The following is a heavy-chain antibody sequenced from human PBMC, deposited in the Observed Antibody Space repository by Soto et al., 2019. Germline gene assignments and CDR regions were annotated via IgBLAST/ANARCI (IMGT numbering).Heavy chain of an antibody. CDR1: GYTFTSYA. Sequence: ASVKVSCKASGYTFTSYAMHWVRQAPGQRLEWMGWINAGNGNTKYSQKFQGRVTITRDTSASTAYMELSSLRSEDTAVYYCALLFYGDYHYRHFDYWGQGTLVTVPS. D-gene: IGHD4-17*01. CDR3: ALLFYGDYHYRHFDY. J-gene: IGHJ4*02. CDR2: INAGNGNT. V-gene: IGHV1-3*01.